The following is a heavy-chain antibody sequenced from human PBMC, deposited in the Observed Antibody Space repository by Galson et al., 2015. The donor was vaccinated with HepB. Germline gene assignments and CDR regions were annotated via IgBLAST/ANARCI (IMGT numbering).Heavy chain of an antibody. Sequence: SLRLSCATSGISFDSYAMHWVRQAPGKGLEWMAVISYDGGTTFHADSVKGRFTISRDNSGKTLYLQVNSLRSDDTAIYYCAYGSGSYFLDNWGQGTLVTVSS. J-gene: IGHJ4*02. CDR2: ISYDGGTT. CDR3: AYGSGSYFLDN. D-gene: IGHD3-10*01. V-gene: IGHV3-30*14. CDR1: GISFDSYA.